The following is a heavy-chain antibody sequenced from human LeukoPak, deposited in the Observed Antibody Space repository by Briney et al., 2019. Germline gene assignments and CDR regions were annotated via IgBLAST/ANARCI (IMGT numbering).Heavy chain of an antibody. CDR3: AKINNDDDG. CDR1: GFTFTTFG. CDR2: ISPDGNIE. Sequence: GGSLRLSCAASGFTFTTFGIHWVRQAPGKGLEWVAAISPDGNIEYYTDSVKGRFTISRDNSKNMIYLQMNRLRGEASAVYYCAKINNDDDGWSQGTLVTVS. V-gene: IGHV3-30*18. J-gene: IGHJ4*02. D-gene: IGHD3-16*01.